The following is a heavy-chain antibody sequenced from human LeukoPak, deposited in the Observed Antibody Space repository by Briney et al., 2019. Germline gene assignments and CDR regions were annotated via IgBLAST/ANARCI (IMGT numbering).Heavy chain of an antibody. CDR1: GYTFTSYA. V-gene: IGHV1-3*01. CDR3: ARRAREDRAYYFDY. J-gene: IGHJ4*02. CDR2: INAGNGNT. Sequence: ASVKVSCKASGYTFTSYAMHWVRQAPGQRLEWMGWINAGNGNTKYSRKFQGRVTITRDTSASTAYMELSSLRSEDTAVYYCARRAREDRAYYFDYWGQGALVTVSS.